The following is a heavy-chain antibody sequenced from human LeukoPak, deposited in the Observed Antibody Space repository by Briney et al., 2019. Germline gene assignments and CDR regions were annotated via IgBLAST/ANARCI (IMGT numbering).Heavy chain of an antibody. J-gene: IGHJ6*02. Sequence: PSETLSLTCTVSGGSISSYYWSWIRQPAGKGLEWIGRIYTSGSTNYNPSLKSRVTMSVDTSKNQFSLRLSSVTAADTAVYYCTRGQTGSYVYYYYYGMDVWGQGTTVTVSS. D-gene: IGHD3-9*01. CDR3: TRGQTGSYVYYYYYGMDV. V-gene: IGHV4-4*07. CDR1: GGSISSYY. CDR2: IYTSGST.